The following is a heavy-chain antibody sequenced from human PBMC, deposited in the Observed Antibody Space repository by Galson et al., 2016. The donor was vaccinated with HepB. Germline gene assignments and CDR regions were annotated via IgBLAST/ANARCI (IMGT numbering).Heavy chain of an antibody. CDR3: ARDSAEISAYKTNFDH. CDR2: IYYRGNT. Sequence: ETLSLTCSVSGFSISNNYYWGWIRQPPGKGLEWIGSIYYRGNTFYNPSLKSRVTISINTSNNKFSLKLSSVTAADTAVYYCARDSAEISAYKTNFDHWGQGTLVTVSS. CDR1: GFSISNNYY. V-gene: IGHV4-38-2*02. D-gene: IGHD1-14*01. J-gene: IGHJ4*02.